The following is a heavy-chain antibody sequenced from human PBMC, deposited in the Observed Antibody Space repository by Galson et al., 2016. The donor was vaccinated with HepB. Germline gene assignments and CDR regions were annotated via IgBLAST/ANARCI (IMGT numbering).Heavy chain of an antibody. CDR2: IDPSDYDT. CDR3: ARQGRYHFESKGDY. V-gene: IGHV5-10-1*01. Sequence: QSGAEVKKPGESLKISCKASGYNFNTYWIAWVRQTPGKGLEWVGRIDPSDYDTNYNPSFFGQVTISTDRSISTAYLQWSSLKASDSATYYCARQGRYHFESKGDYWGPGTLVTVSS. D-gene: IGHD3-3*02. CDR1: GYNFNTYW. J-gene: IGHJ4*02.